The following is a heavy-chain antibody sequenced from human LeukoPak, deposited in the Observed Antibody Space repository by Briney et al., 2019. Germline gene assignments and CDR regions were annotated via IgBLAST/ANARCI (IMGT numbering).Heavy chain of an antibody. CDR2: ISGSGGST. D-gene: IGHD2-21*02. J-gene: IGHJ4*02. CDR3: AKAFVVVTAIREYYFDY. V-gene: IGHV3-23*01. CDR1: GFTCSSYW. Sequence: GGSLRLSCAASGFTCSSYWMSWVRQTPGKGLEWVSAISGSGGSTYYADSVKGRFTISRDNSKNTLYLQMNSLRAEDTAVYYCAKAFVVVTAIREYYFDYWGQGTLVTVSS.